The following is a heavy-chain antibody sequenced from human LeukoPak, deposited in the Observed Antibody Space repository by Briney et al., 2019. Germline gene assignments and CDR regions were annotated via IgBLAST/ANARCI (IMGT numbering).Heavy chain of an antibody. J-gene: IGHJ4*02. CDR3: ARENRVEMATTFDY. CDR1: GGSISSSSYY. D-gene: IGHD5-24*01. V-gene: IGHV4-39*07. Sequence: SETLSLTRTVSGGSISSSSYYWGWIRQPPGKGLEWIGSIYYSGSTYYNPSLKSRVTISVDTSKNQFSLKLSSVTAADTAVYYCARENRVEMATTFDYWGQGTLVTVSS. CDR2: IYYSGST.